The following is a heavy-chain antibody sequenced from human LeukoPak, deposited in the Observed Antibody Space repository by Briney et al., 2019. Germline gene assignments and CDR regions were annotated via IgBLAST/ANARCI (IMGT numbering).Heavy chain of an antibody. V-gene: IGHV4-59*01. CDR1: GGSISSYY. CDR3: AGGAPDYDYDFDY. Sequence: SETLSLTCTVSGGSISSYYWSWIRQPPGKGLVWIGYIYYSGSTNYNPSLKSRVTISVDTSKNQFSLKLSSVTAADTAVYYCAGGAPDYDYDFDYCGQGTLVTVSS. D-gene: IGHD5-12*01. CDR2: IYYSGST. J-gene: IGHJ4*02.